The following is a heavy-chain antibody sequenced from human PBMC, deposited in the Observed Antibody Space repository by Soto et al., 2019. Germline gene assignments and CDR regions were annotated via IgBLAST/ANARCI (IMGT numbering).Heavy chain of an antibody. CDR3: ARGHGFVGEWLSPYYFDY. CDR1: GGSFSGYY. D-gene: IGHD3-3*01. V-gene: IGHV4-34*01. J-gene: IGHJ4*02. CDR2: INHSGST. Sequence: SETLSLTCAVYGGSFSGYYWSWIRQPPGKGLEWIGEINHSGSTNYNPSLKSRVTISVDTSKSQFSLKLSSVTAADTAVYYCARGHGFVGEWLSPYYFDYWGQGTLVTVSS.